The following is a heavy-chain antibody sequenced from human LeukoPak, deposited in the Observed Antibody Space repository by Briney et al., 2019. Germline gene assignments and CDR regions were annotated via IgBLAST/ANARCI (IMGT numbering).Heavy chain of an antibody. Sequence: SETLSLTCTVSGGSISSGSYYWSWTRQPAGKGLEWIGRIYTSGSTNYNPSLKSRVTISVDTSKNQFSLKLSSVTAADKAVYYCARGPPSRYCSSTSCYLMGYYYYYYTDVWGKGTTVTVSS. CDR1: GGSISSGSYY. D-gene: IGHD2-2*01. CDR3: ARGPPSRYCSSTSCYLMGYYYYYYTDV. CDR2: IYTSGST. J-gene: IGHJ6*03. V-gene: IGHV4-61*02.